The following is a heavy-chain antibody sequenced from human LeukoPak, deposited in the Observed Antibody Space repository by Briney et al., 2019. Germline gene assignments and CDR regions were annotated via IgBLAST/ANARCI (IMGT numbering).Heavy chain of an antibody. Sequence: SETLSLTCSVSGGSISSSDYYWGWIRQPPGKGLEWIGSIYYSGTTYYNPSLKSRVSISIDTSKNQFSLKLSSMTAADTAVYFCARLSDFEVVASFYFESWGRGALVTVSS. J-gene: IGHJ4*02. CDR1: GGSISSSDYY. V-gene: IGHV4-39*01. D-gene: IGHD2-15*01. CDR2: IYYSGTT. CDR3: ARLSDFEVVASFYFES.